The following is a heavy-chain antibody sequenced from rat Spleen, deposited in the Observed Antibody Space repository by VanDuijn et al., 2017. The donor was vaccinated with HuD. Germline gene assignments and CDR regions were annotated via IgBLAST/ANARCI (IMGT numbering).Heavy chain of an antibody. D-gene: IGHD1-11*01. Sequence: EVQLVESDGGLVQPGRSLKLSCVASGFTFTDYNMAWVRQAPTKGLEWVATISFDGSSTYYRDSVKGRFTISRDNAKNTLYLQMVSLRSEDTATYYCARRYDFDYWGQGVMVTVSS. CDR2: ISFDGSST. CDR1: GFTFTDYN. V-gene: IGHV5-29*01. J-gene: IGHJ2*01. CDR3: ARRYDFDY.